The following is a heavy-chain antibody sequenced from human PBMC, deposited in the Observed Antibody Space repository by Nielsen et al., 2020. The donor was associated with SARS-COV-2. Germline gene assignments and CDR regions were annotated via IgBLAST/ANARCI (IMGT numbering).Heavy chain of an antibody. CDR3: ARDLLGAAYYDILTGYSDWFDP. D-gene: IGHD3-9*01. J-gene: IGHJ5*02. CDR1: GGTFSNYG. CDR2: INPNSGGT. Sequence: ASVKVSCKASGGTFSNYGINWVRQAPGQGLEWMGRINPNSGGTNYAQKFQGRVTMTRDTSISTAYMELSRLRSDDTAVYYCARDLLGAAYYDILTGYSDWFDPWGQGTLVTVSS. V-gene: IGHV1-2*06.